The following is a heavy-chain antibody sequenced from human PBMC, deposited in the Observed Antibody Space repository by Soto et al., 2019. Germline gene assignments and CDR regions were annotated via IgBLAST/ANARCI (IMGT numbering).Heavy chain of an antibody. CDR1: GGSISIGGYY. CDR3: ARLSSSGWPIDS. D-gene: IGHD6-19*01. Sequence: TLSLTCTVSGGSISIGGYYWNWIRQHPGKGLEWIGYTYYSENTYYNPSLNSRITISADTSKNQFSLKLSSVTAADTAVYYCARLSSSGWPIDSWGQGTLVTVSS. J-gene: IGHJ4*02. CDR2: TYYSENT. V-gene: IGHV4-31*03.